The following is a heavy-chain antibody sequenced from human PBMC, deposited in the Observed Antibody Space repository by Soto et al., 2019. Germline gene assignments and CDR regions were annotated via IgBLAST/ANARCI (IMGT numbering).Heavy chain of an antibody. V-gene: IGHV1-69*02. CDR1: GGTFSSYT. J-gene: IGHJ4*02. D-gene: IGHD5-12*01. Sequence: QVQLVQSGAEVKKPGSSVKVSCKASGGTFSSYTISWVRQAPGQGLEWMGRIIPILGIANYAQEFQGRVTITADKSTSTAYMELSSMRSEDTAVYYCATPYAAKDSGYPIPPSYFDYWGQGTLVTVSS. CDR2: IIPILGIA. CDR3: ATPYAAKDSGYPIPPSYFDY.